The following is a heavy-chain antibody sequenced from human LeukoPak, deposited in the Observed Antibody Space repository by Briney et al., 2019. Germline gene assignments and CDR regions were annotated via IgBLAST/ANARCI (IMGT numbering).Heavy chain of an antibody. D-gene: IGHD3-22*01. CDR3: AKEPRMIVVATSFDY. J-gene: IGHJ4*02. Sequence: GGSLRLSCAASGFTFSTYAMSWVRQAPGKGLEWVSHFGGTGGTIYYADSVKGRFTISRDNSKNTLYLQMNSLRAEDTAVYYCAKEPRMIVVATSFDYWGQGTLVTVSS. CDR1: GFTFSTYA. V-gene: IGHV3-23*01. CDR2: FGGTGGTI.